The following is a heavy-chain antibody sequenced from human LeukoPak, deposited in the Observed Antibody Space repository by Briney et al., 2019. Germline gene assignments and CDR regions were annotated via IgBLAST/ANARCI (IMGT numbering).Heavy chain of an antibody. V-gene: IGHV3-21*01. CDR1: GFTFSSYS. J-gene: IGHJ4*02. CDR2: ISSSSSYI. D-gene: IGHD3-16*01. CDR3: ARDGGRAVEYYFDY. Sequence: PGGSLRLSCAASGFTFSSYSMNWVRQAPGKGLEWVSSISSSSSYIYYADSVKGRFTISRDSAKNSLYLQMNSLRAEDTAVYYCARDGGRAVEYYFDYWGQGTLVTVSS.